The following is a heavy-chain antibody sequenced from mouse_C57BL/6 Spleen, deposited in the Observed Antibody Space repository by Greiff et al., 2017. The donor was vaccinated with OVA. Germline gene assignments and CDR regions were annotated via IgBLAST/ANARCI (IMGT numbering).Heavy chain of an antibody. Sequence: EVQLQQSGPELVKPGASVKISCKASGYTFTDYYMNWVKQSHGKSLEWIGDINPNNGGTSYNQKFKGKATLTVDKSSSTAYMELRSLTSEDSAVYYCARMRLRGAMDYWGQGTSVTVSS. D-gene: IGHD2-4*01. CDR3: ARMRLRGAMDY. CDR1: GYTFTDYY. J-gene: IGHJ4*01. CDR2: INPNNGGT. V-gene: IGHV1-26*01.